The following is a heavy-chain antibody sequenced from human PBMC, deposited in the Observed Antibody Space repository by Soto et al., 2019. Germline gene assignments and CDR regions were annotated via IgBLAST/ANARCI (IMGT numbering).Heavy chain of an antibody. CDR1: KFSFSSYW. D-gene: IGHD6-13*01. CDR2: INHDGSKT. Sequence: PGGSLRLSCAASKFSFSSYWMHWVRQVPGKGPARVSRINHDGSKTEYADSVKGRFTISRDNTKNTLYLQMNSLRVEDTAMYYCVREPWGFSGTWYDYWGQGTLVTVSS. V-gene: IGHV3-74*01. J-gene: IGHJ4*02. CDR3: VREPWGFSGTWYDY.